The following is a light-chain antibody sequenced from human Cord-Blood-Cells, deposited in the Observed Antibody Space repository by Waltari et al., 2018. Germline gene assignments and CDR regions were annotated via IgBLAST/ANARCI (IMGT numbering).Light chain of an antibody. CDR1: TSAGGGYNY. V-gene: IGLV2-8*01. J-gene: IGLJ2*01. CDR2: EVS. Sequence: QSSLTQPPSASGSPGTSVTISCPGTTSAGGGYNYLSWYHQHPGNAPKLMIYEVSKRPSGVPDRFSGSKSGNTASLTVSGLQAEDEADYYCSSYAGSNNVVFGGGTKLTVL. CDR3: SSYAGSNNVV.